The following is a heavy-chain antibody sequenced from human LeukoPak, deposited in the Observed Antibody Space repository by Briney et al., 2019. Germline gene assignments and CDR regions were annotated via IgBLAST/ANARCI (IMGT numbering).Heavy chain of an antibody. CDR2: ISSSSSYI. CDR1: GFTFSSYS. CDR3: ARELRTYSSGWYGY. Sequence: GGSLRLSCAASGFTFSSYSMNWVRQAPGKGLEWVSSISSSSSYIYYADSVKGRFAIPRDNAKNSLYLQMNSLRAEDTAVYYCARELRTYSSGWYGYWGQGTLVTVSS. D-gene: IGHD6-19*01. V-gene: IGHV3-21*04. J-gene: IGHJ4*02.